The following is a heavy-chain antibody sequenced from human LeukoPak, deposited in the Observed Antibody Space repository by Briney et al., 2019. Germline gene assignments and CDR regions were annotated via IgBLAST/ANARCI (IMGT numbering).Heavy chain of an antibody. Sequence: HPGGTLRLSCAASGFTFSSHGMSWVRQAPGKGLEWVSTISGSGDNTYYADSEKGRFTISRDNAKNSLYLQMNSLRAEDTAVYYCARDNRLEYSYGYKRGVGGGPDAFDIWGQGTMVTVSS. V-gene: IGHV3-23*01. CDR1: GFTFSSHG. CDR3: ARDNRLEYSYGYKRGVGGGPDAFDI. CDR2: ISGSGDNT. J-gene: IGHJ3*02. D-gene: IGHD5-18*01.